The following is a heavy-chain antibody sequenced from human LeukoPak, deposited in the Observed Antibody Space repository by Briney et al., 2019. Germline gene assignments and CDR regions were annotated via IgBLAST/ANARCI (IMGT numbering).Heavy chain of an antibody. V-gene: IGHV4-61*02. CDR1: GGSISSGSYY. D-gene: IGHD2-15*01. Sequence: SQTLSLTCTVSGGSISSGSYYWSWIRQPAGKGLEWIGRIYTSGSTNYNPSLKSRVTISVDTSKNQFSLKLSSVTAADTAVYYCARVDGSCSGGSCPSGNWFDPWGQGTLVTVSS. J-gene: IGHJ5*02. CDR3: ARVDGSCSGGSCPSGNWFDP. CDR2: IYTSGST.